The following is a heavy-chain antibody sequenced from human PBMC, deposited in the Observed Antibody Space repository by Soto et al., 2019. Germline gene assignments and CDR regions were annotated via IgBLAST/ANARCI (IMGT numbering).Heavy chain of an antibody. J-gene: IGHJ6*02. CDR1: GFTFTSSA. CDR3: AAPRITGTPSEALYGMDV. V-gene: IGHV1-58*01. D-gene: IGHD1-20*01. CDR2: IVVGSGNT. Sequence: GASVKVSCRASGFTFTSSAVQWVRQARGQRLEWIGWIVVGSGNTNYAQKFQERVTITRDMSTSTAYMELSSLRSEDTAVYYCAAPRITGTPSEALYGMDVWGQGTTVTVSS.